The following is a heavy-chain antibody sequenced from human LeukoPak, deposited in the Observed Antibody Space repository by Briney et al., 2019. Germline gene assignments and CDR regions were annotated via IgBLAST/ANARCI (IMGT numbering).Heavy chain of an antibody. CDR2: VSTNDGNT. V-gene: IGHV1-18*01. J-gene: IGHJ4*02. CDR3: TRAPPGMTMMTDY. CDR1: GYTFTNYH. D-gene: IGHD3-22*01. Sequence: ASVKVSCKASGYTFTNYHIAWVRQAPVQGLEWMGWVSTNDGNTVYAQRLQGRVTMTTDTSTSVAYMELRSLTSDDTAVYYCTRAPPGMTMMTDYWGQGTLVTVSS.